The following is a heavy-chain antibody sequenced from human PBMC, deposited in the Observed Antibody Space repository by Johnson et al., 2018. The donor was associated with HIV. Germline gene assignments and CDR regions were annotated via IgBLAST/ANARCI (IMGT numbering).Heavy chain of an antibody. V-gene: IGHV3-66*01. Sequence: EQLVESGGGVVQPGRSLRLSCAASGFTVSSNYMSWVRQAPGKGLEWVSVIYSGGSTYYADSVKGRFTISRDNSKNTLYLQMNSLRAEDTAVYYCAILEVVPAAIHSPDAFDIWGQGTMVTVSS. J-gene: IGHJ3*02. CDR1: GFTVSSNY. CDR2: IYSGGST. D-gene: IGHD2-2*01. CDR3: AILEVVPAAIHSPDAFDI.